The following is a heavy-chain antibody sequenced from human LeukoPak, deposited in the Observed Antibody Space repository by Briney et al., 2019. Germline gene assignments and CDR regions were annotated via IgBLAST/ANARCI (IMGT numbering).Heavy chain of an antibody. CDR2: INNDGSGT. V-gene: IGHV3-74*01. CDR3: VRGGESTWS. CDR1: GFTFSGYW. D-gene: IGHD2-15*01. Sequence: GGSLRLSCAASGFTFSGYWMHWVRQAPGKGPVWVSRINNDGSGTTYTDSVKGRFTISRDDAKNTLYLQMNSLRAEDTAVYYCVRGGESTWSWGQGTLVTVSS. J-gene: IGHJ5*02.